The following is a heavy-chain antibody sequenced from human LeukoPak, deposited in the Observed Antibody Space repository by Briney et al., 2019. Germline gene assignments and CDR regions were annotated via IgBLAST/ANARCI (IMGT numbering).Heavy chain of an antibody. CDR2: IYYSGST. V-gene: IGHV4-31*03. D-gene: IGHD4-23*01. CDR1: GGXISSGGYY. Sequence: SQTLSLTCTVSGGXISSGGYYWSWIRQHPGKGLEWIGYIYYSGSTYYNPSLKSRVTISVDTSKNQFSLKLSSVTAADTAVYYCARDRTPSTVVTIYAFDIWGQGTMVTVSS. CDR3: ARDRTPSTVVTIYAFDI. J-gene: IGHJ3*02.